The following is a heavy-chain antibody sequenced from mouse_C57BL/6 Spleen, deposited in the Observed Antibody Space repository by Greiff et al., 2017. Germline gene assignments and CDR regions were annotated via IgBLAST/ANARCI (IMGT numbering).Heavy chain of an antibody. Sequence: EVKLVESGGGLVKPGGSLKLSCAASGFTFSDYGMHWVRQAPEQGLEWVAYISTGSSTIYYADTVKGRFTISRDNAKNTLFLQMTSLRSEDTAMYYCARRIYYDHYYALDYWGQGTSVTVSS. V-gene: IGHV5-17*01. CDR3: ARRIYYDHYYALDY. J-gene: IGHJ4*01. CDR2: ISTGSSTI. D-gene: IGHD2-4*01. CDR1: GFTFSDYG.